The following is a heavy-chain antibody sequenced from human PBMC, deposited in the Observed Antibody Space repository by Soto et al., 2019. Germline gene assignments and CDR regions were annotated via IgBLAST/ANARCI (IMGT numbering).Heavy chain of an antibody. Sequence: ASVKVSCKASGYTFTSYYMHWVRQAPGQGLEWMGIINPSGGSTSYAQKFQGRVTMTRDTSTSTAYMELSSLRSDDTAVYYCARYDSSGYYSTGFQHWGQGTLVTVSS. CDR1: GYTFTSYY. J-gene: IGHJ1*01. CDR3: ARYDSSGYYSTGFQH. D-gene: IGHD3-22*01. CDR2: INPSGGST. V-gene: IGHV1-46*01.